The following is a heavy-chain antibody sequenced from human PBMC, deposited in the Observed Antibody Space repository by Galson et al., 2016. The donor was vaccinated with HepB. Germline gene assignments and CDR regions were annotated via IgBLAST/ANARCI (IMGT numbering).Heavy chain of an antibody. Sequence: ETLSLTCTVSGGSISRSSYYWGWIRQPPGKGLEWIGSKYYSGSTYFNPSLKSRVTISVDTSKNQFSLKLSSVTAADTAVYYCARRVADDSGKWMFYFDHWGRGTLVTVSS. CDR1: GGSISRSSYY. CDR2: KYYSGST. D-gene: IGHD3-10*01. J-gene: IGHJ4*02. V-gene: IGHV4-39*01. CDR3: ARRVADDSGKWMFYFDH.